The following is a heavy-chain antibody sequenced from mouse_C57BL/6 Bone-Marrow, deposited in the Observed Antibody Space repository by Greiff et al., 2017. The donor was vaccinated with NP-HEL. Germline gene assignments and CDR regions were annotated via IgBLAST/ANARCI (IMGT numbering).Heavy chain of an antibody. D-gene: IGHD1-1*01. CDR2: INPNNGGT. V-gene: IGHV1-26*01. Sequence: VQLQQSGPELVKPGASVKISCKASGYTFTDYYMNWVKQSHGKSLEWIGDINPNNGGTSYNQKFKGKATLTVDKSSSTAYMELRSLTSEDSAVYYCAGVTTVVARYYFDYWGQGTTLTVSS. CDR3: AGVTTVVARYYFDY. CDR1: GYTFTDYY. J-gene: IGHJ2*01.